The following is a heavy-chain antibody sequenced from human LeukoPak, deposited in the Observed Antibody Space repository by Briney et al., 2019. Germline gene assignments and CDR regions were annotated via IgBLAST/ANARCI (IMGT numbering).Heavy chain of an antibody. V-gene: IGHV3-30*18. J-gene: IGHJ4*02. Sequence: GGSLRLSCAASGFTFSSYGMHWVRQAPGKGLEWVAVISYDGSNKYYADSVKGRFTISRDNAKNSLYLQMNSLRAEDMALYYCAKGLRGYSYGPAFDYWGQGTLVTVSS. D-gene: IGHD5-18*01. CDR3: AKGLRGYSYGPAFDY. CDR1: GFTFSSYG. CDR2: ISYDGSNK.